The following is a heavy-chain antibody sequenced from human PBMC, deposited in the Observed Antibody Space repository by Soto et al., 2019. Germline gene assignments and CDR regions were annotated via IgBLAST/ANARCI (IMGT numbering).Heavy chain of an antibody. Sequence: ASVKVSCKTSGYTFTNYFIHWVRQAPGQGLEWMGIINPSADSTNYAQKFQGRVTVTRDTSTSTVYMELRSLRSEDTAVYFCAREYGGSRVFDYWSQGTVVTVSS. CDR2: INPSADST. CDR1: GYTFTNYF. D-gene: IGHD1-26*01. J-gene: IGHJ4*02. V-gene: IGHV1-46*01. CDR3: AREYGGSRVFDY.